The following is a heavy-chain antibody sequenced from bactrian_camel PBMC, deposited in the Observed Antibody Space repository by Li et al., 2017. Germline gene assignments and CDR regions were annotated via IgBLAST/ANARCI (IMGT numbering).Heavy chain of an antibody. CDR3: AADRWRCASFTW. Sequence: VQLVESGGGSVQAGGSLRLACAASGYTYRMFCMAWFRQGPGAERELVAYLVIHNTSAMYADSAKGRFTIFREGPKNTMYLQMNNLQPEDTGMYYCAADRWRCASFTWWGQGTQVTVS. D-gene: IGHD1*01. V-gene: IGHV3-2*01. CDR1: GYTYRMFC. CDR2: LVIHNTSA. J-gene: IGHJ4*01.